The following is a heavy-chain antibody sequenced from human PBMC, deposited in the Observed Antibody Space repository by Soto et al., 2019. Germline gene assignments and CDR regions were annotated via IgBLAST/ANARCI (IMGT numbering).Heavy chain of an antibody. J-gene: IGHJ4*02. Sequence: ASVKVSCKASGYTFTSYAMHWVRQAPGQRLEWMGWINAGNGNTKYSQKFQGRVTITRDTSASTAYTELSSLRSEDTAVYYCARGYYDYVWGSYRHPFDYWGQGTLVTVSS. CDR3: ARGYYDYVWGSYRHPFDY. V-gene: IGHV1-3*01. CDR2: INAGNGNT. CDR1: GYTFTSYA. D-gene: IGHD3-16*02.